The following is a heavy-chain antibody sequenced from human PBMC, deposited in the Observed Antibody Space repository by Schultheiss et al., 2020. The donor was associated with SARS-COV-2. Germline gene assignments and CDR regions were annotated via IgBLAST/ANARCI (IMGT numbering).Heavy chain of an antibody. Sequence: SETLSLTCTVSGGAISSYYWSWIRQPPGKGLEWIGEINHSGSTNYNPSLKSRVTISVDTSKNQFSLKLSSVTAADTAVYYCARGGAYVSPKYGMDVWGQGTTVTVSS. CDR1: GGAISSYY. CDR3: ARGGAYVSPKYGMDV. J-gene: IGHJ6*02. D-gene: IGHD3-16*01. CDR2: INHSGST. V-gene: IGHV4-59*08.